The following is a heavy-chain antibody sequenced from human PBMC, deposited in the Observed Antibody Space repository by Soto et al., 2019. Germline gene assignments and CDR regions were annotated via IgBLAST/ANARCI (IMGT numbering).Heavy chain of an antibody. J-gene: IGHJ4*02. CDR2: IYYSGST. D-gene: IGHD5-12*01. CDR1: GGSISSYY. V-gene: IGHV4-59*01. CDR3: ARVRQFSRDGYNQDRYYFDY. Sequence: SETLSLTCTVSGGSISSYYWSWIRQPPGKGLEWIGYIYYSGSTNYNPSLKSRVTISVDTSKNQFSLKLSSVTAADTAVYYCARVRQFSRDGYNQDRYYFDYWGQGTLVTLSS.